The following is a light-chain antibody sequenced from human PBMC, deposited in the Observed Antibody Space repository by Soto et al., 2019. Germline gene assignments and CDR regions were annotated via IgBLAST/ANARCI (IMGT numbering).Light chain of an antibody. J-gene: IGLJ2*01. Sequence: QAVVTQPPSVSVAPGQSVTISCTGSSSNIGAGYDVHWYQQLPGIAPKLLIYGNTNRPSGVPDRFSGSKSGTSASLAITGLQAEDEADYYCLSFDSSLSVVFGGGTKLTVL. CDR3: LSFDSSLSVV. V-gene: IGLV1-40*01. CDR2: GNT. CDR1: SSNIGAGYD.